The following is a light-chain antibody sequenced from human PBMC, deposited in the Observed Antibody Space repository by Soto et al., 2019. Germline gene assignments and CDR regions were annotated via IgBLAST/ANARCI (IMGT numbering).Light chain of an antibody. V-gene: IGKV3-20*01. Sequence: EIVLTQSPGTLSLSPGERATLSCRASQSVSNNYLAWYQQKPGQAPRLLIYGASNRATGIPDRFSGSGSGTDFTLTISRLELEDFGVYYCQQYGDSPQTFGQGTKV. CDR1: QSVSNNY. CDR3: QQYGDSPQT. CDR2: GAS. J-gene: IGKJ1*01.